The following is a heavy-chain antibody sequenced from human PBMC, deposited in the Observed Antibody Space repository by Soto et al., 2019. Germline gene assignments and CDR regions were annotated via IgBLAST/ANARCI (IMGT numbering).Heavy chain of an antibody. D-gene: IGHD2-8*01. Sequence: PSQTLSLTCAISGDSVSTNSATWDWIRQPPSRGLEWLGRTYYRSKWDYDYAASVKGRININPDTSNNHVSLHLDSVTPDDTAVYYCARLIGNSWLDSWGQGTLVTVSS. CDR2: TYYRSKWDY. CDR1: GDSVSTNSAT. J-gene: IGHJ5*01. CDR3: ARLIGNSWLDS. V-gene: IGHV6-1*01.